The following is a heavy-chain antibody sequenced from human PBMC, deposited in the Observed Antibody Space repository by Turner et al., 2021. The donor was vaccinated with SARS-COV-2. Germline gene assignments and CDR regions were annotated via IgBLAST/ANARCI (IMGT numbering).Heavy chain of an antibody. V-gene: IGHV3-66*02. Sequence: EVQLVESGGGFDLPGGSLRLSCAASGFTVSSNYMSWVRQAPGKGLEWVSVIYSGGSTYYADSVKGRFTISRDNSKNTLYLQMNSLGAEDTAVYYCATDLKGGRGPWGQGTLVTVSS. CDR3: ATDLKGGRGP. CDR2: IYSGGST. CDR1: GFTVSSNY. D-gene: IGHD1-26*01. J-gene: IGHJ5*02.